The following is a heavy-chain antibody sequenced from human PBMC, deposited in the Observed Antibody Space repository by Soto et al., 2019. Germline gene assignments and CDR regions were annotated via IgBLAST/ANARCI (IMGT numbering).Heavy chain of an antibody. CDR3: ARKTDSGGSGGL. J-gene: IGHJ4*02. CDR2: MYSKGGT. D-gene: IGHD2-15*01. V-gene: IGHV3-53*01. CDR1: EFSVGTNF. Sequence: EVHLVESGGDLIQPGGSLRLSCTVSEFSVGTNFMTWVRQAPGKGVEWVSLMYSKGGTLYAGSVRGRFIISRDSSKNILYLQMNNRRAEDTAVYYCARKTDSGGSGGLWGQGTLVIVSA.